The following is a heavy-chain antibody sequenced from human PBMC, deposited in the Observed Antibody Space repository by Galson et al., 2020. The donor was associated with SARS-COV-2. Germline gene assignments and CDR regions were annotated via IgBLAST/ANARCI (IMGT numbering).Heavy chain of an antibody. Sequence: ASETLSLTCIVSGDSITSGRYYWNWIRHHPGKGLEWIGNINDSGTAKYNPSLRSRLSISGDTSKNQVSLKLTSVTAADTAVYYCARGAGPTYSDRGVIMACDQWGQGILVTVSS. D-gene: IGHD3-10*01. CDR2: INDSGTA. V-gene: IGHV4-31*03. J-gene: IGHJ4*02. CDR1: GDSITSGRYY. CDR3: ARGAGPTYSDRGVIMACDQ.